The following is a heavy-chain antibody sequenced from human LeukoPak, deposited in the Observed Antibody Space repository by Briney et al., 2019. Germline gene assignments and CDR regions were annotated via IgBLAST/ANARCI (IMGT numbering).Heavy chain of an antibody. V-gene: IGHV3-21*01. CDR2: ISSSSSYI. J-gene: IGHJ3*02. CDR3: ARSRYCSGGNCYLDAFDI. D-gene: IGHD2-15*01. CDR1: GFTFSSYS. Sequence: GGSLRLPCAASGFTFSSYSMNWVRQAPGKGLEWVSSISSSSSYIYYADSVRGRFTISRDNAKNSLYLQMNSLRAEDTAVYYCARSRYCSGGNCYLDAFDIWGQGTMVTVSS.